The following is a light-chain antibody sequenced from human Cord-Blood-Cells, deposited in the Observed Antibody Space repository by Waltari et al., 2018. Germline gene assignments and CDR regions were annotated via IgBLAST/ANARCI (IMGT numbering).Light chain of an antibody. CDR3: LQDYNYPWT. V-gene: IGKV1-6*01. J-gene: IGKJ1*01. CDR1: HGIRND. CDR2: AAS. Sequence: AIQMTQSPSSLSASVGDRVTITCRASHGIRNDLGLYQQKPGKAPKLLIYAASSLRSGVPSRFSGSGSGTDFTLTISRLQPEDFATYYCLQDYNYPWTFGQGTKVEIK.